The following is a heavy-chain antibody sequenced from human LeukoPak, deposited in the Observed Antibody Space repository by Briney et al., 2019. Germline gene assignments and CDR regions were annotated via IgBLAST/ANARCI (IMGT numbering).Heavy chain of an antibody. V-gene: IGHV3-21*01. Sequence: GGSLRLSCAASGFTFSYYTMSWVLQAPGKGLEWVSSISSTGSSIYYADSVKGRFTISRDNAKNSLYPQMSSLRVEDTAVYYCARDDVAWNDVHWFDPWGQGTLVTVSS. CDR3: ARDDVAWNDVHWFDP. CDR2: ISSTGSSI. CDR1: GFTFSYYT. D-gene: IGHD1-1*01. J-gene: IGHJ5*02.